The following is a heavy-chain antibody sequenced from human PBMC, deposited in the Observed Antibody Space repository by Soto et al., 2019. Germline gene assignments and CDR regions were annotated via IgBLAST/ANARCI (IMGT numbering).Heavy chain of an antibody. J-gene: IGHJ5*02. CDR2: INPNSGGT. D-gene: IGHD3-16*01. Sequence: QVQLVQSGAEVKKPGASVKVSCKASGYTFTGYYMHWVRQAPGQGLVWMGWINPNSGGTNYAQTFQGRVTMTRDTSISTAYMELSRLGSDDTAVYYFARDRRGEFDGLTNWFYPWGQGTLVTVSS. CDR1: GYTFTGYY. V-gene: IGHV1-2*02. CDR3: ARDRRGEFDGLTNWFYP.